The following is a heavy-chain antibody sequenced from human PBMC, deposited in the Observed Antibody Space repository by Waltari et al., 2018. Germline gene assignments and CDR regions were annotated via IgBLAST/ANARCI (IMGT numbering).Heavy chain of an antibody. Sequence: EVQLLESGGGLVKPGGSLRLPCAASEFTFRDSWMHWVRQAPGKGLVWISRIKTDGSSKIYADSVKGRFTISRDNANNTLYLQMNSLREEDTAIYYCASNGSGSYYNLWGQGTLVTVSS. D-gene: IGHD3-10*01. CDR2: IKTDGSSK. CDR1: EFTFRDSW. J-gene: IGHJ4*02. V-gene: IGHV3-74*01. CDR3: ASNGSGSYYNL.